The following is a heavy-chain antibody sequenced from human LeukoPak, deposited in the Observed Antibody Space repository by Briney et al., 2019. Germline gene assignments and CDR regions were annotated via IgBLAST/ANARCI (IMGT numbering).Heavy chain of an antibody. CDR2: TYPRDSTT. J-gene: IGHJ4*02. D-gene: IGHD5-24*01. CDR3: ARASRDGYNQNFDH. V-gene: IGHV5-51*01. Sequence: GESLKISCKASGYRFTNYWIGWVRQMPGKGLEWMGITYPRDSTTAYSPSFQGQVTISADSSTSTAYLQWSSLRASDTAMYYCARASRDGYNQNFDHWGQGTLVTVSS. CDR1: GYRFTNYW.